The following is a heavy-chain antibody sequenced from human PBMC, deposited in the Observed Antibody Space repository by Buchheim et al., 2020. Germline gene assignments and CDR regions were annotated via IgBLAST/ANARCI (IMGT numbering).Heavy chain of an antibody. CDR3: ARSDCSGGSCYRVDH. J-gene: IGHJ4*02. V-gene: IGHV4-31*03. CDR2: IYFSGTT. Sequence: QVQLQESGPGLVKPSQTLSLTCTVSGGSISSRGYYWNWIRQHPGKGLEWIGYIYFSGTTSYTPSLKSRVSISLDPSNNHFPLKLSSVTAADTALYYCARSDCSGGSCYRVDHWGQGTL. CDR1: GGSISSRGYY. D-gene: IGHD2-15*01.